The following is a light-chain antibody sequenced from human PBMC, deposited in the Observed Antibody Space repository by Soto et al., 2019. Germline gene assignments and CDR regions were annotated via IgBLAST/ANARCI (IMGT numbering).Light chain of an antibody. J-gene: IGKJ2*01. CDR2: DAS. CDR3: QQYNSYSKYT. V-gene: IGKV1-5*01. CDR1: QSISSW. Sequence: DIQMTQSPSTLSASVGDRVTITCRASQSISSWLAWYQQKPGKAPKLLIYDASSLESGVPSRFSGSGSGTEVSLTISSLLPDDFATYYCQQYNSYSKYTFGQGTKLEIK.